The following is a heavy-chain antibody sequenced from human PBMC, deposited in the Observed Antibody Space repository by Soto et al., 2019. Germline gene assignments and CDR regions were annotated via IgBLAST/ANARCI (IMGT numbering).Heavy chain of an antibody. J-gene: IGHJ4*02. CDR1: GFTLNNAW. Sequence: EVQLVESGGGLVKPGGSLRLSCAASGFTLNNAWVTWVHQAPGKGLEWVGRIKSKGDGGTTDYATPVKGRFAISRDDSKNALYLQMNSLKTEDTAVYYCTTMYSSSFDYWGQGTLVTVSS. D-gene: IGHD6-13*01. V-gene: IGHV3-15*07. CDR3: TTMYSSSFDY. CDR2: IKSKGDGGTT.